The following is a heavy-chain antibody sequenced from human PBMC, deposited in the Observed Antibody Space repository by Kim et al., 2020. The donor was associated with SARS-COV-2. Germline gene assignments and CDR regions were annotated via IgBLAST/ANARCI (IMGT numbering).Heavy chain of an antibody. Sequence: ASVKVSCKASGYTFSSYGISWVRQAPGQGLEWMGWISGYNGNTNYAQKLQGRVTMTTDTSTSTAYMELRSLRSDDTAVYYCAREISSGWPNYYYYGMDVWGQGTTVTVSS. CDR2: ISGYNGNT. J-gene: IGHJ6*02. CDR1: GYTFSSYG. CDR3: AREISSGWPNYYYYGMDV. V-gene: IGHV1-18*01. D-gene: IGHD6-19*01.